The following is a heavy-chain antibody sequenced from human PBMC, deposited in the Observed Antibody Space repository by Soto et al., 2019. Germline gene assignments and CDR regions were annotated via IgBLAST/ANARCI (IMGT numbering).Heavy chain of an antibody. J-gene: IGHJ3*02. CDR1: GGSISSSNW. CDR2: IYHSGST. D-gene: IGHD3-16*02. V-gene: IGHV4-4*02. CDR3: ARDARIMITFGGVIAPGALDI. Sequence: QVQLQESGPGLVKPSGTLSLTCAVSGGSISSSNWWSWVRQPPGKGLEWIGEIYHSGSTNYNPSHESRVTLSVDKAKNQFSLTLSYVTAAEAAVYYCARDARIMITFGGVIAPGALDIWGQGTMVTVSS.